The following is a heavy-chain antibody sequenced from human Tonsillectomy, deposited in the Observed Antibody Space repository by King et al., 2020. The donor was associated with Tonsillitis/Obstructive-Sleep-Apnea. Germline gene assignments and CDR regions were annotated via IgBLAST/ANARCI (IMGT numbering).Heavy chain of an antibody. D-gene: IGHD3-16*01. Sequence: VQLVESGGGLVKPGGSLRLSCAASGFTFGDYYMSWIRQAPGKGLEWVSYISSSASYADSVKGRFTISRDNAKNSLYLQMNSLGAEDTAVYYCARGGASRFDYWGQGTLVTVSS. J-gene: IGHJ4*02. CDR1: GFTFGDYY. V-gene: IGHV3-11*05. CDR3: ARGGASRFDY. CDR2: ISSSA.